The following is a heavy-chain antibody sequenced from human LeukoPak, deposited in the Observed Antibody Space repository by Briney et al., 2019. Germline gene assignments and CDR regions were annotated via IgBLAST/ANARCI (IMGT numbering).Heavy chain of an antibody. V-gene: IGHV1-69*05. CDR2: IITIFGTA. CDR1: GGTFSSYA. J-gene: IGHJ4*02. Sequence: VASVKVSCKASGGTFSSYAISWVRQAPGQGLEWMGGIITIFGTANYAQKFQGRVTITTDESTSTAYMELSSLRPEDTAVYYCARCGSYQGEYYFDYWGRGTLVTVSS. D-gene: IGHD1-26*01. CDR3: ARCGSYQGEYYFDY.